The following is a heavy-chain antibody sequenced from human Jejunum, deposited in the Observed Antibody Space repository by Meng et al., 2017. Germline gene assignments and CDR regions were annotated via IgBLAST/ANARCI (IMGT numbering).Heavy chain of an antibody. Sequence: QVQLQQCGAGLLKPSETLSLNCAVYGGSFSGYYWTWFRQPPGKGLEWIGEINHSGSTNYNPSLKSRVTMSIDTSKIQFSLKLSSVTAADAAVYYCARYGGSGSYWHFDPWGRGTLVTVSS. J-gene: IGHJ2*01. CDR3: ARYGGSGSYWHFDP. CDR2: INHSGST. D-gene: IGHD3-10*01. CDR1: GGSFSGYY. V-gene: IGHV4-34*01.